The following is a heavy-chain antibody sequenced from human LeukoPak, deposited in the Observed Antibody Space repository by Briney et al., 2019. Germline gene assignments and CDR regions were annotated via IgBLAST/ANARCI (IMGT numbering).Heavy chain of an antibody. J-gene: IGHJ6*02. Sequence: PSETLSLTCTVSGGSISSGGYFWSWIRQRPGKGLECIGYIFYSGSTYYNPSLKSRVTISVDTSKNQFSLKLSSVTAADTAVYYCARERISSLYGLDVWGQGTTVTVSS. CDR1: GGSISSGGYF. CDR2: IFYSGST. V-gene: IGHV4-31*03. D-gene: IGHD3-3*02. CDR3: ARERISSLYGLDV.